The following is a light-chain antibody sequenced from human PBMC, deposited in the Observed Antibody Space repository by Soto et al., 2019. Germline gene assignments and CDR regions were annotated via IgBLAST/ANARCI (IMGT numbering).Light chain of an antibody. V-gene: IGKV3-11*01. CDR3: QQYNNWPPWT. J-gene: IGKJ1*01. Sequence: EIVLTQSPATLSLSPGGTATLSCRASQSVGSTLAWYQQLPGQAPRLLIYDTSNRATGIPARFSGSGSGTDFTLTISSLEPEDFAVYYCQQYNNWPPWTFGQGTKVDIK. CDR1: QSVGST. CDR2: DTS.